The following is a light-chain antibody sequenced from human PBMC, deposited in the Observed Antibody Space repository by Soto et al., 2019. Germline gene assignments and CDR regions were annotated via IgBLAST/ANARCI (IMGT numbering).Light chain of an antibody. CDR1: QSVSSSH. Sequence: EIVLTQSPGTRSLSPGERATLSCRASQSVSSSHLAWYQQQPGQAPRLLIYGASSRATGIPDRFSGSGSGTDFTLTISRLEPEDFAVYYCQQYGSSPYTFGQGTKLEIK. CDR2: GAS. J-gene: IGKJ2*01. V-gene: IGKV3-20*01. CDR3: QQYGSSPYT.